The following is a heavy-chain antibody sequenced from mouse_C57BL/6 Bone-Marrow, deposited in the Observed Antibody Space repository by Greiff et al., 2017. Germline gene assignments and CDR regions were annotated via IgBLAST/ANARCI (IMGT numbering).Heavy chain of an antibody. V-gene: IGHV1-59*01. Sequence: VQLQQPGAELVRPGTSVKLSCKASGYTFTSYWMHWVKQRPGQGLEWIGVIDPSDSYTNYNQKFKGKATLTVDTSSSTAYMQLSSLTSEDSAVYYCARDGYYDYVDYWGHGATLTVFS. CDR1: GYTFTSYW. CDR3: ARDGYYDYVDY. J-gene: IGHJ2*01. CDR2: IDPSDSYT. D-gene: IGHD2-3*01.